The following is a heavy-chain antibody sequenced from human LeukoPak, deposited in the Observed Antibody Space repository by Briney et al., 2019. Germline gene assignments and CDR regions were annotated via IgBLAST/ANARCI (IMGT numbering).Heavy chain of an antibody. CDR2: IHHSGST. CDR1: GGSINSGDYH. J-gene: IGHJ4*02. D-gene: IGHD2-2*01. Sequence: SETLSLTCTVSGGSINSGDYHWTWIRQSQGKGLEWIGYIHHSGSTEYNPSLKSRVTISVDRSKNQFSLKLSPVTAADTAVYYGARVVVVPAAGSGQFDYWGQGTLVTVSS. V-gene: IGHV4-30-2*06. CDR3: ARVVVVPAAGSGQFDY.